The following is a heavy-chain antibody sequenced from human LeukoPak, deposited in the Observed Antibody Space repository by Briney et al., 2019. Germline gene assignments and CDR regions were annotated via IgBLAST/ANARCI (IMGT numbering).Heavy chain of an antibody. V-gene: IGHV4-39*07. Sequence: SETLSLTCTVSGGSISSSSYYWGWIRQPPGKGLEWIGSIYYSGSTYYNPSLKSRVTISVDTSKNQFSLKLSSVTAADTAVYYCARGYSSSWYLNWFDHWGQGTLVTVSS. CDR2: IYYSGST. J-gene: IGHJ5*02. D-gene: IGHD6-13*01. CDR3: ARGYSSSWYLNWFDH. CDR1: GGSISSSSYY.